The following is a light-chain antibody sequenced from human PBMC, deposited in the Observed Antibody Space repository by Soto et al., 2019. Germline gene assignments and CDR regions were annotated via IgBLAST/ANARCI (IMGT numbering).Light chain of an antibody. J-gene: IGKJ1*01. CDR1: QNINSY. CDR2: AAS. V-gene: IGKV1-39*01. CDR3: QQNYSTTRP. Sequence: DLQKTQSPSSLSASVGDRVTIICRASQNINSYLTWYQQKPGKAPSLLIYAASSLQSGVPSRFIGSGSRKDFTRTRRSLQSEDFSTYDGQQNYSTTRPVGQGNKVEIK.